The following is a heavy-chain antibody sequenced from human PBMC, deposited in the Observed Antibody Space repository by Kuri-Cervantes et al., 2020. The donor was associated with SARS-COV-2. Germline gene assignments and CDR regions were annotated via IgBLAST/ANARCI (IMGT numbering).Heavy chain of an antibody. J-gene: IGHJ4*02. CDR2: ISSSGSTI. Sequence: GGSLRLSCAASGFTFSDYYMSGIRQAPGKGLEWVSYISSSGSTIYYADSVKGQFTISRDNAKNSLYLQMNSLRAEDTAVYYWARPEMVRGVDYWGQGTLVTVSS. D-gene: IGHD5-24*01. CDR1: GFTFSDYY. CDR3: ARPEMVRGVDY. V-gene: IGHV3-11*01.